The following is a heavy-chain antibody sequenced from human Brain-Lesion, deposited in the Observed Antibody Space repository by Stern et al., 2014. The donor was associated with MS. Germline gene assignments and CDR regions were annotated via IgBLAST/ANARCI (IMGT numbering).Heavy chain of an antibody. CDR2: LNPNTGGT. CDR3: ARDQRGITIFGVVTDYYYLGMDV. J-gene: IGHJ6*02. V-gene: IGHV1-2*02. CDR1: GYIFTGYY. D-gene: IGHD3-3*01. Sequence: QVQLVQSGAEVKKPGASVKVSCKTSGYIFTGYYIHWVRQAPGQGLEWMAWLNPNTGGTKYAQKFQGRVTMSRDTSISTVYVELSSLTSADTAVYYCARDQRGITIFGVVTDYYYLGMDVWGQGTTVTVSS.